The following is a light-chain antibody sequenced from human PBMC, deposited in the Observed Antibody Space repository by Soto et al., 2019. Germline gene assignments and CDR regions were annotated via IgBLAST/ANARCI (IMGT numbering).Light chain of an antibody. CDR1: SSDVGGYNY. J-gene: IGLJ1*01. CDR3: SSYTSSNHRYV. Sequence: QSVLTQPASVSGSPGQSITISCTGTSSDVGGYNYVSWYQQHPGKAPKLMIYDVSSRPSGVSYRFSGSKSGNAASLTISGLQAEDEADYYCSSYTSSNHRYVFGTGASSPS. V-gene: IGLV2-14*03. CDR2: DVS.